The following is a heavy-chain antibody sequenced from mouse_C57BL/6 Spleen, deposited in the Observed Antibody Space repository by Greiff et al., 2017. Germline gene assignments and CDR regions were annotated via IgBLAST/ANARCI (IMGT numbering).Heavy chain of an antibody. J-gene: IGHJ1*03. CDR3: TRRCYDYDEWYFDV. CDR2: IRNKANNHAT. CDR1: GFTFSDAW. D-gene: IGHD2-4*01. V-gene: IGHV6-6*01. Sequence: EVMLVESGGGLVQPGGSMKLSCAASGFTFSDAWMDWVRQSPEKGLEWVAEIRNKANNHATYYAESVKGRFTISRDDSKSSVYLQMNSLRAEDTGIYYCTRRCYDYDEWYFDVWGTGTTVTVAS.